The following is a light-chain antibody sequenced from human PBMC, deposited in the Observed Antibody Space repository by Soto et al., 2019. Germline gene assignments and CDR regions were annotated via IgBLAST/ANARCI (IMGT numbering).Light chain of an antibody. V-gene: IGLV7-46*01. Sequence: QAVVTQEPSLTVYPGGTVTLTCGSSIGAVTSGHYPYWFQQKPGQAPRTLIYDTDNKHSWTPARFSGSLLGGKAALTLSGAQPEDEAEYYCLFFYSSRRGVFGGGTKLTVL. J-gene: IGLJ3*02. CDR3: LFFYSSRRGV. CDR2: DTD. CDR1: IGAVTSGHY.